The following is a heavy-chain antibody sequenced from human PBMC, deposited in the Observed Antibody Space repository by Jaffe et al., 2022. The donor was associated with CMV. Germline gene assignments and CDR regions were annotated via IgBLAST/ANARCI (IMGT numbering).Heavy chain of an antibody. CDR2: IYPGDSDT. D-gene: IGHD4-17*01. CDR1: GYSFTSYW. J-gene: IGHJ5*02. V-gene: IGHV5-51*01. Sequence: EVQLVQSGAEVKKPGESLKISCKGSGYSFTSYWIGWVRQMPGKGLEWMGIIYPGDSDTRYSPSFQGQVTISADKSISTAYLQWSSLKASDTAMYYCARQAYGDYVIRYKNWFDPWGQGTLVTVSS. CDR3: ARQAYGDYVIRYKNWFDP.